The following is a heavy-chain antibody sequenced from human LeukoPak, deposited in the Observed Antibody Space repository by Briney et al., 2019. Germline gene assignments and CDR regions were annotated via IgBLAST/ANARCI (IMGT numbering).Heavy chain of an antibody. D-gene: IGHD4-17*01. Sequence: GGSLRLSCAASGFTFSDYYMSWIRQAPGKGLEWVSYISSSGSTIYYADSVKGRFTISRDNAKNSLYLQMNSLRAKDTAVYYCARVPTVTSTHDAFDIWGQGTMVTVSS. V-gene: IGHV3-11*01. J-gene: IGHJ3*02. CDR1: GFTFSDYY. CDR2: ISSSGSTI. CDR3: ARVPTVTSTHDAFDI.